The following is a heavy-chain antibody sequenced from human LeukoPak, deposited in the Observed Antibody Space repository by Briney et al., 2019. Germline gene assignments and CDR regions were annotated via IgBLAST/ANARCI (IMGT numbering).Heavy chain of an antibody. CDR3: ARDQELGY. CDR1: GASITSYY. J-gene: IGHJ4*02. CDR2: IYTREGT. D-gene: IGHD2-15*01. V-gene: IGHV4-4*07. Sequence: SETLSLTCTVSGASITSYYWNWLRQPAGKGLEWIGRIYTREGTNYNPSLKSRVTISLDTSKNQFFLKLTSVTAADTAVYYCARDQELGYWGLETPVTISS.